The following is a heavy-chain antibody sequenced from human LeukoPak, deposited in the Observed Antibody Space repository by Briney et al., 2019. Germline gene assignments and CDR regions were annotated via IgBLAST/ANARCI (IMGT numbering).Heavy chain of an antibody. V-gene: IGHV3-9*03. CDR1: GFTFDDYA. CDR3: AKATYSSGWYGAFDI. Sequence: PGGSLRLSCAASGFTFDDYAMHWVRQAPGKGLEWVSGISWNSGSIGHADSVKGRFTISRDSAKNSLYLQMNSLRAEDMALYYCAKATYSSGWYGAFDIWGQGTMVTASS. J-gene: IGHJ3*02. D-gene: IGHD6-19*01. CDR2: ISWNSGSI.